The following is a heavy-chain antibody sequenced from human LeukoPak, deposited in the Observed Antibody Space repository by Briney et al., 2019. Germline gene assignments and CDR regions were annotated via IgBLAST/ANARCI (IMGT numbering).Heavy chain of an antibody. D-gene: IGHD6-13*01. CDR1: GGTFSSYA. CDR3: ARTPGYSSSWYWFDP. J-gene: IGHJ5*02. CDR2: INPSGGST. V-gene: IGHV1-46*01. Sequence: ASVKVSCKASGGTFSSYAISWVRQAPGQGLEWMGIINPSGGSTSYAQKFQGRVTMTRDTSTSTVYMELSSLRSEDTAVYYCARTPGYSSSWYWFDPWGQGTLVTVSS.